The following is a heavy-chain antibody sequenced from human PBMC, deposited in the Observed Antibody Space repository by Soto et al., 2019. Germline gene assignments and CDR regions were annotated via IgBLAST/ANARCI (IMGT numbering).Heavy chain of an antibody. J-gene: IGHJ4*02. D-gene: IGHD2-21*02. CDR3: AWSIVVVTALDY. CDR1: GYTFTSYA. CDR2: INAGNGNT. Sequence: QGQLVQSGAEEKKPGASVKVSCKASGYTFTSYAMHWVRQTPGQRLEWMGWINAGNGNTKYSHKFQGRVIFTTEPSASTGYMELSSLRSEDTGVYYCAWSIVVVTALDYWGQGTLVTVSS. V-gene: IGHV1-3*05.